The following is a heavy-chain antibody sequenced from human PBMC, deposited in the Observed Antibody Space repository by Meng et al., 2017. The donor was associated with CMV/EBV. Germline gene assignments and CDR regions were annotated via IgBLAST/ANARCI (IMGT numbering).Heavy chain of an antibody. J-gene: IGHJ6*02. CDR1: GFTFSSYW. V-gene: IGHV3-21*01. CDR3: ARNDHDFWSGYSYGMDV. CDR2: ISSSSSYI. Sequence: GESLKISCAASGFTFSSYWMHWVRQAPGKGLEWVSSISSSSSYIYYADSVKGRFTISRDNAKNSLYLQMNSLRAEDTAVYYCARNDHDFWSGYSYGMDVWGQGTTVTVSS. D-gene: IGHD3-3*01.